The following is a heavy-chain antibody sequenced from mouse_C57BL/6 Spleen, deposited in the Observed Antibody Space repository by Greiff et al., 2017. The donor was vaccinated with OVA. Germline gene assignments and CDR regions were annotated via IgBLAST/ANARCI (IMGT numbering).Heavy chain of an antibody. V-gene: IGHV5-17*01. Sequence: EVQLVESGGGLVKPGGSLTLSCAASGFTFSDYGMHWVRQAPEKGLEWVAYLSSGSSTIYYADTVKGRFTISRDKAKNTLFLQMTSLRSEDTAMYYCARQGFAYWGQGTLVTVSA. J-gene: IGHJ3*01. CDR2: LSSGSSTI. CDR1: GFTFSDYG. CDR3: ARQGFAY.